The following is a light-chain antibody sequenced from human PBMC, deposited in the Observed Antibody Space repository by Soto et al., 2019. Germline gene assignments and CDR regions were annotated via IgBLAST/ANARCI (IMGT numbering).Light chain of an antibody. CDR2: AAS. V-gene: IGKV1-9*01. Sequence: IKLTHPPSSLSASVGARVTIACRASQDIAIYLAWYQQKPGEAPNLLIYAASTLYGGVPSRFSGSGSGTDCALTITSLQAEDVATYYCQQLRMYPSTLSGGTKVDIK. CDR1: QDIAIY. CDR3: QQLRMYPST. J-gene: IGKJ4*01.